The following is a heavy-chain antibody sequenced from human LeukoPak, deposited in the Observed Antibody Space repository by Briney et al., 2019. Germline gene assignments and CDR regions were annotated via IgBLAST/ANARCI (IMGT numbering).Heavy chain of an antibody. Sequence: PGGSLRLSCAASGFTFSSYWMSWVRQAPGKGLEWVATIRQDGSQKYYVASVKGRFTISRDNAKNSLYLQMNSLRAEDTAVYYCARESSGWAIFDYWGQGTLVTVSS. V-gene: IGHV3-7*01. D-gene: IGHD6-19*01. CDR3: ARESSGWAIFDY. CDR1: GFTFSSYW. J-gene: IGHJ4*02. CDR2: IRQDGSQK.